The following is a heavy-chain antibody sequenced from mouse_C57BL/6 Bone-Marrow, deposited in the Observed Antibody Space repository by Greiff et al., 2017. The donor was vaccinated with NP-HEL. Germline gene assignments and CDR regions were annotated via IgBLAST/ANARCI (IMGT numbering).Heavy chain of an antibody. J-gene: IGHJ4*01. Sequence: QVQLQQSGAELVRPGTSVQMSCKASGYTFPNYWIGWAKQRPGHGLAWIGDIYPGGGYTNYNEKFKGKATLTADKSSSTAYMQFSSLTSEDSAIDDCASGGCYGAMDYWGQGTSVTVAS. CDR2: IYPGGGYT. CDR1: GYTFPNYW. V-gene: IGHV1-63*01. CDR3: ASGGCYGAMDY. D-gene: IGHD1-1*02.